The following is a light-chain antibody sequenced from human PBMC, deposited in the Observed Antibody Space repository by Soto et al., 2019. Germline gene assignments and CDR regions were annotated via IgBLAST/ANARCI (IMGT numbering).Light chain of an antibody. V-gene: IGLV3-1*01. Sequence: SYELTQAPSVSVSPGQTATITCSADKLGDKFASWYQQKSGQSPVLVIYQDNKRPSEIPERFSGSNSGNTATLTISGTQAMDEADYYCQAWDSTTAIFGGGTKLTVL. CDR3: QAWDSTTAI. J-gene: IGLJ2*01. CDR1: KLGDKF. CDR2: QDN.